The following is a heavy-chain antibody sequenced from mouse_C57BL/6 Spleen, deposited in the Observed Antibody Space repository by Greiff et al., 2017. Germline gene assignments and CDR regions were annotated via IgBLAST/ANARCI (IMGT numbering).Heavy chain of an antibody. V-gene: IGHV3-6*01. Sequence: EVKLQESGPGLVKPSQSLSLTCSVTGYSITSGYYWNCIRQFPGNKLEWMGYISYDGSNNYNPSLKNRISITRDTSKNQFFLKLNSVTTEDTATYYCARGGLDYWGQGTTLTVSS. CDR1: GYSITSGYY. CDR3: ARGGLDY. CDR2: ISYDGSN. J-gene: IGHJ2*01.